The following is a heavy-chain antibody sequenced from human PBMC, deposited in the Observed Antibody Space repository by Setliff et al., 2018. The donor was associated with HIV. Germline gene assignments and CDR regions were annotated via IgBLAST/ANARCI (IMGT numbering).Heavy chain of an antibody. CDR2: IRYDGSDI. CDR3: AKDLGLREGSSPFDN. D-gene: IGHD3-16*01. Sequence: GGSLRLSCEASGFTFSSHGMHWLRQAPGKGLEWVTFIRYDGSDIHYADSVKGRFTISRDNSNNTLYLQMNSLRVEDAAVYYCAKDLGLREGSSPFDNWGQGTLVTVSS. CDR1: GFTFSSHG. J-gene: IGHJ4*02. V-gene: IGHV3-30*02.